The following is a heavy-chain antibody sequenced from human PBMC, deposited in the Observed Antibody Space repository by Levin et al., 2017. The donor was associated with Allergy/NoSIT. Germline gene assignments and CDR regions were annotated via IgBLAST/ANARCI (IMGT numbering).Heavy chain of an antibody. CDR3: ATLHGGSRLLAY. J-gene: IGHJ4*02. CDR2: IHPDDSDT. CDR1: GYTFTTYW. V-gene: IGHV5-51*01. Sequence: VASVKVSCQGSGYTFTTYWIGWVRQVPGKGLDWMGMIHPDDSDTRYSPSFQGQVTISVDKSISTASLQWSSLKASDSAMYYCATLHGGSRLLAYWGQGTLLTVSP. D-gene: IGHD3-10*01.